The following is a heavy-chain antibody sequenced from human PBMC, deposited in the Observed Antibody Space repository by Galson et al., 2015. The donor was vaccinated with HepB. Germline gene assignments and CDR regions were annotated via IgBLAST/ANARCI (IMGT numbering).Heavy chain of an antibody. CDR2: ISAYNGNT. CDR3: ARTMDSSGWKWWGDAFDI. J-gene: IGHJ3*02. D-gene: IGHD6-19*01. Sequence: SVKVSCKASGYTFTSYGISWVRQAPGQGLEWMGWISAYNGNTNYAQKLQGRVTMTTDTSTSTACMELRSLRSDETAVYYCARTMDSSGWKWWGDAFDIWGQGTMVTVSS. CDR1: GYTFTSYG. V-gene: IGHV1-18*04.